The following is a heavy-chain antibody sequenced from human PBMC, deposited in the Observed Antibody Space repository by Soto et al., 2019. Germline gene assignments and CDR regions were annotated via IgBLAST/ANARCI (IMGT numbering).Heavy chain of an antibody. V-gene: IGHV4-59*01. Sequence: QVQLQESGPGLVKPSETLSLTCTVSGGSISSYYWSWIRQPPGKGLEWIGYIYYRGSTNYNPSLKGRVTISVDTSKNQFSLTLSFVTAADTAMYYCARFNWYFDLWGRGTLVTVSS. J-gene: IGHJ2*01. CDR1: GGSISSYY. CDR3: ARFNWYFDL. CDR2: IYYRGST.